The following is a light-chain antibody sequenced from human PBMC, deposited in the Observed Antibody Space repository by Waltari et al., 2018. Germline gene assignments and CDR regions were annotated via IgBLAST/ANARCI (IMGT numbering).Light chain of an antibody. V-gene: IGKV1-39*01. Sequence: DIQMTQSPSSLSASLGDRVTITCRASENLNNYLHWYQQKPGKAPKLLIYKASILHGGVPSRCSGSGSGTDYTLTISSLQSDDVATYYCQHGYGVPLTFGGGTTIDIK. J-gene: IGKJ4*01. CDR1: ENLNNY. CDR3: QHGYGVPLT. CDR2: KAS.